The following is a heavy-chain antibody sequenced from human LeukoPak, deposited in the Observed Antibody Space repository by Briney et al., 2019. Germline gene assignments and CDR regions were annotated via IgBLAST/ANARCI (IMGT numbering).Heavy chain of an antibody. CDR1: GGSISSGGYY. CDR2: IYHSWST. CDR3: ARDNFGVVTYNWFDP. V-gene: IGHV4-30-2*01. D-gene: IGHD3-3*01. Sequence: PSETLSLTCTVSGGSISSGGYYWSWIRQPPGKGLEWIGYIYHSWSTYYNPSLKSRVTISVDRSKNQFSLKLSSVTAADTAVYYCARDNFGVVTYNWFDPWGQGTLVTVSS. J-gene: IGHJ5*02.